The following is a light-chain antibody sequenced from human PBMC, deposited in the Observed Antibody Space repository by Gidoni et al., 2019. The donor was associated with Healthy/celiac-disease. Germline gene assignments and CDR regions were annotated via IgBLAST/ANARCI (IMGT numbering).Light chain of an antibody. CDR1: QSVLYSSNNKNY. CDR3: QQYYSTPPT. V-gene: IGKV4-1*01. Sequence: DIVMTQSPDSLAVPLGERATINCKSSQSVLYSSNNKNYLAWYQQKPGQPPKLLIYWASTREPGVPDRFSGSGSGTDFTLTISSLQAEDVAVYYCQQYYSTPPTFGQGTKVEIK. CDR2: WAS. J-gene: IGKJ1*01.